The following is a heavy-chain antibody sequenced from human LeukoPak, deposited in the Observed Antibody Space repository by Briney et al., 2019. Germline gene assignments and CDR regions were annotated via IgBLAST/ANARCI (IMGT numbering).Heavy chain of an antibody. CDR2: IYSGGRT. CDR3: ARGTAYYVNDY. CDR1: FSANTRY. V-gene: IGHV3-66*01. D-gene: IGHD1-26*01. J-gene: IGHJ4*02. Sequence: PGGSLRLSCAGFSANTRYVSWVRQAPGKGLEWVSVIYSGGRTYYADSAKGRFTVSRDNAKNSLYLQMNSLRAEDTAVYYCARGTAYYVNDYWGQGALVTVSS.